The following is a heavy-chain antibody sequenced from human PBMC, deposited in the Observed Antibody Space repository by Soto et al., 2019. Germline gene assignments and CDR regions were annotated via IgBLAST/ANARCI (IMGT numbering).Heavy chain of an antibody. CDR1: GGSISSYY. CDR3: ARGRDSGYEGYYYYMDV. D-gene: IGHD5-12*01. CDR2: IYYSGST. J-gene: IGHJ6*03. V-gene: IGHV4-59*01. Sequence: PSETLSLTCTGSGGSISSYYWSWIRQPPGKGLEWIGYIYYSGSTNYNPSLKSRVTISVDTSKNQFSLKLSSVTAADTAVYYCARGRDSGYEGYYYYMDVWGKGTTVTVSS.